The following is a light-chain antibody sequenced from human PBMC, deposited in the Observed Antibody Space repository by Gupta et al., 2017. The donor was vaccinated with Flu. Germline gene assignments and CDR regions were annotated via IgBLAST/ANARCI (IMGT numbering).Light chain of an antibody. J-gene: IGLJ2*01. Sequence: NSNIGNNFVSWYQQLPGAAPRSIIYEDDQRPSGMSARLSGSRSGTSATLGITGLQTGDEAVDYCGAWDNTRNGGVFGGGTKVTVL. CDR1: NSNIGNNF. V-gene: IGLV1-51*02. CDR3: GAWDNTRNGGV. CDR2: EDD.